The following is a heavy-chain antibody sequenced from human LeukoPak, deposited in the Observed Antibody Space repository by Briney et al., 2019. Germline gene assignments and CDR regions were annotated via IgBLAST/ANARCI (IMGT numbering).Heavy chain of an antibody. V-gene: IGHV3-23*01. CDR1: GFTFSSYA. Sequence: GGSLRLSCAASGFTFSSYAMSWVRQAPGKGLEWVSAISGSGGSTYYADSVKGRFTISRDNSKNTLYLQMNSLRAEDTAVYYCARDEYGTGSYYMKPITLFDYWGQGTLVTVSS. CDR2: ISGSGGST. D-gene: IGHD3-10*01. CDR3: ARDEYGTGSYYMKPITLFDY. J-gene: IGHJ4*02.